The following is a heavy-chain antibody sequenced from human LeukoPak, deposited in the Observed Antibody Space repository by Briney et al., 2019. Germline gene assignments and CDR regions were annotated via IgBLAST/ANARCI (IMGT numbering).Heavy chain of an antibody. CDR3: ARSRRRSSGWSFDY. Sequence: PSETLSLTCAVYGGSFSGYYWSWIRQPPGKGLEWIGEINHSGSTNYNPSLKSRVTISGDTSKNQFSLNLSSVTAADTAVYYCARSRRRSSGWSFDYWGQGTLVTVSS. J-gene: IGHJ4*02. CDR2: INHSGST. D-gene: IGHD6-19*01. CDR1: GGSFSGYY. V-gene: IGHV4-34*01.